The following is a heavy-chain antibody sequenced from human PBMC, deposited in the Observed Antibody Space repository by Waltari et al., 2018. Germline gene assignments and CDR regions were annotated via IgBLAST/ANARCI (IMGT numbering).Heavy chain of an antibody. V-gene: IGHV1-24*01. J-gene: IGHJ5*02. D-gene: IGHD5-12*01. Sequence: QVQLVQSGAEVKKPGASGKVYCKVSGYTLTEVSLPWVRQAPGKGLEWMGGFDPEDGETIYAQKFQGRVTMTEDTSTDTAYMELGSLRSEDTAVYYCASATRSFRRFDPWGQGTLVTVSS. CDR2: FDPEDGET. CDR1: GYTLTEVS. CDR3: ASATRSFRRFDP.